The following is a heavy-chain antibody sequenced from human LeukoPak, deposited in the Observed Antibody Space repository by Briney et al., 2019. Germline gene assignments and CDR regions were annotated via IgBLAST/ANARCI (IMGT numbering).Heavy chain of an antibody. CDR2: ILPGESDT. D-gene: IGHD2-2*02. J-gene: IGHJ6*02. CDR3: ARHGIQGCSGTRCFTSYFYYGMDV. V-gene: IGHV5-51*01. CDR1: WCRFIHYW. Sequence: GGSLEIPLQGSWCRFIHYWIGRGRPLPGKRPEGKGIILPGESDTKYNPSFQGQVTISVDKSISTAYLQWSSLKASDTAMYYCARHGIQGCSGTRCFTSYFYYGMDVWGQGTTLTVSS.